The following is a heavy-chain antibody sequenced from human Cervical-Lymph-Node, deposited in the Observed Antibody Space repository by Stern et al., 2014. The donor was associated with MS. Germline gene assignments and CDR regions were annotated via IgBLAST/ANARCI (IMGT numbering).Heavy chain of an antibody. Sequence: QVTLRESGPALVKPTQTLTLTCTFSGFSLSTSGMCVNWIRQPPGKALEWLALIDWDDDKYYRTSLKPRLTSSKDTSKNQVVLTMTNIDPVDTATYYCARSLPCNIFNNWFDPWGQGTLVTVSS. CDR2: IDWDDDK. V-gene: IGHV2-70*01. CDR1: GFSLSTSGMC. D-gene: IGHD2-21*01. J-gene: IGHJ5*02. CDR3: ARSLPCNIFNNWFDP.